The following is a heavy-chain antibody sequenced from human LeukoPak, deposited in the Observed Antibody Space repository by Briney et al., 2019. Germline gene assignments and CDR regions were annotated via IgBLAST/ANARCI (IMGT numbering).Heavy chain of an antibody. J-gene: IGHJ5*02. Sequence: SETLSLTCTVSGGSISTTNYYWGWIRQPPGRDLEWIGSIYSSGNTYYNPSLESRVTITVDTSKNQLSLKLTSATAADTSVYYCARHSGLRSPFDPWGQGTLVTVSS. CDR1: GGSISTTNYY. D-gene: IGHD3-3*01. CDR2: IYSSGNT. V-gene: IGHV4-39*01. CDR3: ARHSGLRSPFDP.